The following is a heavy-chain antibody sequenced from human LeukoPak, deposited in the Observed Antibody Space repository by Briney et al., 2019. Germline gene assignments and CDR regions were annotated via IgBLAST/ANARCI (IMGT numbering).Heavy chain of an antibody. V-gene: IGHV3-33*01. D-gene: IGHD3-10*01. CDR3: ARGYGSGNDFDY. CDR2: IWYDGSNK. Sequence: PGRSLRLSCAASGFTFRSSGMHWVRQAPGKELPRVAVIWYDGSNKYYADSVKGRFTISRDNSKSTLYLQMNSLRAEDTAVYYCARGYGSGNDFDYWGQGTLVTISS. CDR1: GFTFRSSG. J-gene: IGHJ4*02.